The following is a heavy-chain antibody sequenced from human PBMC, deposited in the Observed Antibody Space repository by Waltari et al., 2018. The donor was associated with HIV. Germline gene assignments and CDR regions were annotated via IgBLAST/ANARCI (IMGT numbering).Heavy chain of an antibody. CDR2: IKSKTDGGKT. D-gene: IGHD3-22*01. J-gene: IGHJ6*02. V-gene: IGHV3-15*01. CDR1: GFTFSNAW. CDR3: TTALYYSSGIYGMDV. Sequence: EVQLVESGGGLVKPGGSLRLSCAASGFTFSNAWMSWVRQAPGKGLEWVGRIKSKTDGGKTDYAAPLKGRFTISRDDSKNTLYLQMNSLKTEDTAVYYCTTALYYSSGIYGMDVWGQGTTVTVSS.